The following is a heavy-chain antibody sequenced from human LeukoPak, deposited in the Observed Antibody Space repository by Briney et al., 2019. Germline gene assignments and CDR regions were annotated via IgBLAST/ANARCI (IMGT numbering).Heavy chain of an antibody. J-gene: IGHJ6*03. CDR1: GGSMNPYY. CDR3: ARGGYYYMDV. CDR2: ISYSGST. V-gene: IGHV4-59*01. Sequence: PSETLSLTCTVSGGSMNPYYWSWIRQPPGKGLEWLAYISYSGSTKYNPSLKSRVIISLDTSKNHFSLKLTSVTAADTAVYYCARGGYYYMDVWGKGTTVTVSS.